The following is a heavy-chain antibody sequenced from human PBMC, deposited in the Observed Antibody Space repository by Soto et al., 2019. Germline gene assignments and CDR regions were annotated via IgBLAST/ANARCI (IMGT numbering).Heavy chain of an antibody. D-gene: IGHD2-15*01. CDR3: ARDVGLAQVTEHRDYFDY. CDR1: GFTFSDYY. CDR2: ISSRSSYT. J-gene: IGHJ4*02. Sequence: GGSLRLSCAASGFTFSDYYMSWIRQAPGKGLEWVSYISSRSSYTNYTDSVEGRFIISRDNAKNSLYLQMNSLTAEDTAVYYCARDVGLAQVTEHRDYFDYWGLGTLVTVSS. V-gene: IGHV3-11*05.